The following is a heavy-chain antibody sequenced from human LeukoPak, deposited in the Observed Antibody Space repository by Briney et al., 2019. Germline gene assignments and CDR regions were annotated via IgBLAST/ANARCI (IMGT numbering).Heavy chain of an antibody. CDR3: ARDWPNRLTAGGIWFDP. J-gene: IGHJ5*02. D-gene: IGHD6-13*01. CDR1: GFIFTENG. Sequence: GGSLRLSCAASGFIFTENGMHWVRQAPGKGLEWVVVIWYDGSDKYYADSVKGRFTISRDNSKDTVYLQMNSLRVEDTAVYFCARDWPNRLTAGGIWFDPWGPGTLVTVSA. CDR2: IWYDGSDK. V-gene: IGHV3-33*01.